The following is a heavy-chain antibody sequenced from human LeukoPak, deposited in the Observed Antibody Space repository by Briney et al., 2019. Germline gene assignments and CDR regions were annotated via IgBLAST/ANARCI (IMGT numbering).Heavy chain of an antibody. CDR2: IYYSGSA. CDR1: GGSISSYY. D-gene: IGHD3-10*02. Sequence: SETLSLTCTVSGGSISSYYWSCIRQPPGKGLEWIGNIYYSGSANYNPSLKSRVTISVDTSKNQFSLKLSSVTAADTAVYYCARTKFYYVYYFDYWGQGTLVTVSS. CDR3: ARTKFYYVYYFDY. V-gene: IGHV4-59*12. J-gene: IGHJ4*02.